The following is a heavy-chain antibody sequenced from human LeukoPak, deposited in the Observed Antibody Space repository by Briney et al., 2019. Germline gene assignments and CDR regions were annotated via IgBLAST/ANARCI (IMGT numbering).Heavy chain of an antibody. CDR3: ARDYGGTHDY. V-gene: IGHV4-30-2*01. Sequence: PQTLSLTCAVSGGSISSGGYSWSWIRQPPGKGLEWIGYIYHSGSTYYNPSLKSRVTISVDRSKNQFSLKLSSVTAADTAVYYCARDYGGTHDYWGQGTLVTVSS. J-gene: IGHJ4*02. CDR2: IYHSGST. CDR1: GGSISSGGYS. D-gene: IGHD4-23*01.